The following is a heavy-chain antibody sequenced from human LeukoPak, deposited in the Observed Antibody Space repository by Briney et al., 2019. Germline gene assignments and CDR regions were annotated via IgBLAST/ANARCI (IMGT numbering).Heavy chain of an antibody. D-gene: IGHD2-2*02. CDR2: MNPNSGNT. J-gene: IGHJ5*02. V-gene: IGHV1-8*03. CDR1: GYTFTSYD. Sequence: GASVKVSCKASGYTFTSYDINWVRQATGQGLEWMGWMNPNSGNTGYAQKFRGRVTITCNTSISTAYMELSSLRSEDTAVYYCARGSDCSSTSCYTLFSFDPWGQGTLVTVSS. CDR3: ARGSDCSSTSCYTLFSFDP.